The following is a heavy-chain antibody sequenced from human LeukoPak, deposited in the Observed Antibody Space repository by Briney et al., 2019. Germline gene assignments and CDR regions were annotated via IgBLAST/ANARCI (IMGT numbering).Heavy chain of an antibody. CDR3: AKAYGDYGEDWYFDL. CDR1: GFTFINAW. J-gene: IGHJ2*01. D-gene: IGHD4-17*01. Sequence: GGSLRLSCEASGFTFINAWMSWVRQAPGKGLEWVSGISWNSGSIGYADSVKGRFTISSDNAKNSLYLQMNSLRAEDMALYYCAKAYGDYGEDWYFDLWGRGTLVTVSS. V-gene: IGHV3-9*03. CDR2: ISWNSGSI.